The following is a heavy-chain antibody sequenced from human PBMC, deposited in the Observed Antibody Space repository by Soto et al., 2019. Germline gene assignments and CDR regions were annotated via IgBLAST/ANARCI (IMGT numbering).Heavy chain of an antibody. CDR2: IVVGSGNT. CDR3: AAEYYYGDRDPRGRVD. J-gene: IGHJ4*02. Sequence: QMQLVQSGPEVKKPGTSVTVSCKASGFTFTHSAIQWVRQARGQSVEWIEWIVVGSGNTNYAPKFQEKVTNTLDMSTVTADMELSGLRSEHTAVYYCAAEYYYGDRDPRGRVDCGQATLVTVS. D-gene: IGHD3-10*01. CDR1: GFTFTHSA. V-gene: IGHV1-58*02.